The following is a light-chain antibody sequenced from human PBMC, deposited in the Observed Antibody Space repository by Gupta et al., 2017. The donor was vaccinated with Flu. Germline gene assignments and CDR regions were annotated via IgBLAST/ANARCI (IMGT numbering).Light chain of an antibody. Sequence: GDRVTITCLASQSISNWLAWFQQKPGKAPHLLIYKASIFESGVPSRFSGSGSGTGFTLTISILQPDDFATYSCHQYNSLPYTFGQETNLEIK. CDR1: QSISNW. J-gene: IGKJ2*01. V-gene: IGKV1-5*03. CDR2: KAS. CDR3: HQYNSLPYT.